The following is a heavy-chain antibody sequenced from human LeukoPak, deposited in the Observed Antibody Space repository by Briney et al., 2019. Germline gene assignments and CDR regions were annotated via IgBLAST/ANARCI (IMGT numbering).Heavy chain of an antibody. V-gene: IGHV1-2*02. Sequence: GASVKVSCKASGYTFTNYYIHWVRQAPGQGLEWMGWINSNRGGTNYAQKFQGRVTMTRDTSISTAYMELRSVRSDDTAVYYCARDHGDDAFDIWGPETMVTVSS. J-gene: IGHJ3*02. CDR2: INSNRGGT. CDR1: GYTFTNYY. CDR3: ARDHGDDAFDI. D-gene: IGHD3-3*01.